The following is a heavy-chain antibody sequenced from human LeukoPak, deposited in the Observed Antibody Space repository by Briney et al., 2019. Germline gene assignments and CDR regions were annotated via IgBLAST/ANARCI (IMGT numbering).Heavy chain of an antibody. V-gene: IGHV3-30*18. D-gene: IGHD6-13*01. CDR1: RFTFSNYV. Sequence: GRSLRLSCAASRFTFSNYVMHWVRQAPGRGLEWVAVISYDGSDKYYADSVKGRFTISRDNSKNTLYLQMNSLRAEDTAVYYCAKDPRRYSRTGGYFDYWGQGTLVTVSS. J-gene: IGHJ4*02. CDR2: ISYDGSDK. CDR3: AKDPRRYSRTGGYFDY.